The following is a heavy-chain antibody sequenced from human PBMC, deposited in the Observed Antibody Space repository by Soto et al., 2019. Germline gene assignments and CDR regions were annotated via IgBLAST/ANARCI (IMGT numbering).Heavy chain of an antibody. J-gene: IGHJ4*02. Sequence: HGESLKISCKTFGYRFTSYWFGWVRQMPGKGLEWMGVIYPDDSDTRYSPTFQGQVTISADKSTSTAYLQLRSLKASDTAMYYCARRRTVVVAGTSDYYFDYWGQGTRVTVSS. CDR2: IYPDDSDT. CDR1: GYRFTSYW. V-gene: IGHV5-51*01. CDR3: ARRRTVVVAGTSDYYFDY. D-gene: IGHD2-21*01.